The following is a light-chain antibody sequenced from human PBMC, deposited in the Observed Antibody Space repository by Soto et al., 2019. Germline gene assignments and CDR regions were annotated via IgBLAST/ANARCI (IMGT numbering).Light chain of an antibody. J-gene: IGKJ4*01. V-gene: IGKV1-27*01. Sequence: DMQMTQSPSSLCASVGDRVTITCRASQGLGNYLAWYQQKPGKAPKLLIYSAYSLQSGVPSRFSGSGSGTDFTLTSSGLQPEDVATYYCLTYNGPPLSLGGGTKVEI. CDR3: LTYNGPPLS. CDR2: SAY. CDR1: QGLGNY.